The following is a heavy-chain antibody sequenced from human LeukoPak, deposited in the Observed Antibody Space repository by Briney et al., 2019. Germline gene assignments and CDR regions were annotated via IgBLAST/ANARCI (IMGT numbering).Heavy chain of an antibody. CDR2: INHSGGT. J-gene: IGHJ4*02. CDR3: AREGSSSLMFDY. CDR1: GGSFSGYY. D-gene: IGHD6-6*01. Sequence: PSETLSLTCAVYGGSFSGYYWSWIRQPPGKGLEWIGEINHSGGTNYNPFLKSRVTISVDTSKNQFSLKLSSVTAADTAVYYCAREGSSSLMFDYWGQGTLVTVSS. V-gene: IGHV4-34*01.